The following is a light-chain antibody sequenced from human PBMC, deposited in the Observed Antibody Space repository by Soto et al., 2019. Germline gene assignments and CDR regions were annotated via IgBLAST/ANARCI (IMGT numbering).Light chain of an antibody. CDR1: QAIGGR. V-gene: IGKV1-5*03. CDR2: KAS. J-gene: IGKJ1*01. CDR3: LQVYSFPRA. Sequence: MSLCTSTMPESVGYRVTITCRASQAIGGRLAWFQQKPGKAPKYLIQKASILQSGVPSRFSGSGSGTEFTLTISSLQPDDFATYFCLQVYSFPRAFGLGTKVDIK.